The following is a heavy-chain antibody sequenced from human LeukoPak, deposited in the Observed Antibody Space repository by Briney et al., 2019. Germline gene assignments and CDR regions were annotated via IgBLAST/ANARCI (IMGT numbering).Heavy chain of an antibody. D-gene: IGHD4-17*01. CDR2: ISSSSSYI. Sequence: GGSLRLSCAASGFTFSSYSMNWVRQAPGKGLEWVSSISSSSSYIYYADSVKGRFTISRDNAKNSLYLQMNSLRAEDTAVYYCARLGSTVVTPSDYWGQGTLVTVSS. CDR1: GFTFSSYS. CDR3: ARLGSTVVTPSDY. J-gene: IGHJ4*02. V-gene: IGHV3-21*01.